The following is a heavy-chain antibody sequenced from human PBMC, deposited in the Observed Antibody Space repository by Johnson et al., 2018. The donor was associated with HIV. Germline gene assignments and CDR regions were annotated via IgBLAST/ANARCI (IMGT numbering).Heavy chain of an antibody. CDR3: ARGRPSGSHDAFDI. CDR2: IKQDGSEK. CDR1: GFTFSSYW. J-gene: IGHJ3*02. Sequence: VQLVESGGGLVQPGGSLRLSCAVSGFTFSSYWMSWVRQAPGKGLEWVANIKQDGSEKYYVDSVKGRFTISRDNAKNSLYLQMNSLRAEDTAVYYCARGRPSGSHDAFDIWGQGTMVTVSS. V-gene: IGHV3-7*01. D-gene: IGHD3-22*01.